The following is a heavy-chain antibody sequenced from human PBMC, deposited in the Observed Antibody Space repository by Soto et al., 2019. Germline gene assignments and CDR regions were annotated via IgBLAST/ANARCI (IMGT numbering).Heavy chain of an antibody. Sequence: EVQLVESGGGLVQPGGSLRLSCAASGFTFSIYSMNWVRQAPGKGLEWVSSISSSGSYIYYADSVKGRFTISRDNAKNSVYLQMNSLRAEDAAVYFCARDFGVVHTYGVDVWGQGTTVTVSS. CDR2: ISSSGSYI. J-gene: IGHJ6*02. CDR1: GFTFSIYS. CDR3: ARDFGVVHTYGVDV. D-gene: IGHD3-3*01. V-gene: IGHV3-21*01.